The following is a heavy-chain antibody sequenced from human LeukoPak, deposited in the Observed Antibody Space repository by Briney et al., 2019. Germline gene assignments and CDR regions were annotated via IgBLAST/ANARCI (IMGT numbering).Heavy chain of an antibody. CDR1: GYIFSAYY. CDR2: INPNSGDA. D-gene: IGHD6-13*01. V-gene: IGHV1-2*02. CDR3: TRSQLAASEYSFDY. J-gene: IGHJ4*02. Sequence: ASVKVSCKASGYIFSAYYMHWVRQAPGQGLEWMGWINPNSGDANYAQKFQGRVTMTRDTSISTAYMELSWLTSDDTAIYYCTRSQLAASEYSFDYWGRGTLVTVSS.